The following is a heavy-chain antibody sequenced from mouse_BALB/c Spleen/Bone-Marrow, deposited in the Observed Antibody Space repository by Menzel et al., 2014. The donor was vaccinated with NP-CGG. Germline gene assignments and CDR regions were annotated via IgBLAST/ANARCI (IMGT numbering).Heavy chain of an antibody. CDR2: IDPSDSYT. Sequence: QVQLQQPGAELVKPGASVKMSCKASGYTFTSYWMHWVKQRPGQGLEWIGTIDPSDSYTSYNQKFKGKATLTVDTSSSTAYMQLSSLTSEDSAVYYCTRMWDYWGQGTLVTVSA. CDR1: GYTFTSYW. J-gene: IGHJ3*01. CDR3: TRMWDY. V-gene: IGHV1S127*01. D-gene: IGHD4-1*01.